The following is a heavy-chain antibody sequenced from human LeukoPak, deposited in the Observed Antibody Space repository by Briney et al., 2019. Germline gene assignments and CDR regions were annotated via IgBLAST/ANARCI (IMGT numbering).Heavy chain of an antibody. J-gene: IGHJ4*02. CDR3: AKPTIFGVVPYYFDY. Sequence: ETLSLTCAVSGYSISSGYYWGWIRQPPGKGLEWVSAISGSGGSTYYADSVKGRFTISRDNSKNTLYLQMNSLRAEDTAVYYCAKPTIFGVVPYYFDYWGQGTLVTVSS. CDR1: GYSISSGYY. V-gene: IGHV3-23*01. D-gene: IGHD3-3*01. CDR2: ISGSGGST.